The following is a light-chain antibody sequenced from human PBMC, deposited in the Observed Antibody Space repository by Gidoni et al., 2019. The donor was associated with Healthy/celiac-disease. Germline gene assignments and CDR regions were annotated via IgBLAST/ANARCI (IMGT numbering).Light chain of an antibody. CDR3: CSYAGSSIVV. Sequence: QSALTQPASVAGSPGQSITISCTGTSSYVGSYNLVSWYQQHPGKAPKLMIYEGSKRPSGVSNRFSGSKSGNTASLTISGLQAEDEADYYCCSYAGSSIVVFGGGTKLTVL. CDR1: SSYVGSYNL. J-gene: IGLJ2*01. CDR2: EGS. V-gene: IGLV2-23*01.